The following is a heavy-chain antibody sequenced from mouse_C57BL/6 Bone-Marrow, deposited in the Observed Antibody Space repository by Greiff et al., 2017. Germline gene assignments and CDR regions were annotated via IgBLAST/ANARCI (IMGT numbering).Heavy chain of an antibody. Sequence: QVQLQQSGAELVKPGASVKMSCKASGYTFTSYWITWVKQRPGQGLEWIGDIYPGSGSTNYNEKFKSKATLTVDKSSSTAFMQLSSLTSEDSAVYCCAARWHYAMDYWGQGTSVTVSS. CDR3: AARWHYAMDY. V-gene: IGHV1-55*01. CDR2: IYPGSGST. J-gene: IGHJ4*01. CDR1: GYTFTSYW. D-gene: IGHD2-3*01.